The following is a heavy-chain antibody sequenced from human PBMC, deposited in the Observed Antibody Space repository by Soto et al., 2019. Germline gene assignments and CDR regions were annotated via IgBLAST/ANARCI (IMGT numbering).Heavy chain of an antibody. CDR1: GGSISSDW. CDR3: ARCIPSSNNWLDP. CDR2: IHHSGLT. J-gene: IGHJ5*02. V-gene: IGHV4-4*02. D-gene: IGHD2-21*01. Sequence: SETLSLTCAVSGGSISSDWWSWVRQPPDKGLEWIGEIHHSGLTNYNPSLKSRVTISVDESTNQFSLKINSVTAADTAVYYCARCIPSSNNWLDPWGQGTLVTVSS.